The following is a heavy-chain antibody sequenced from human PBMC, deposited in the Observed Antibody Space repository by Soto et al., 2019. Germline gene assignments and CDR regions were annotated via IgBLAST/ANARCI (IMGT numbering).Heavy chain of an antibody. CDR3: ASSYGGGNWFDP. V-gene: IGHV1-18*03. J-gene: IGHJ5*02. D-gene: IGHD4-17*01. CDR2: ISAYNGNT. CDR1: GYTFTSYG. Sequence: QVQLVQSGAEVKKPGASVKVSCKASGYTFTSYGISWVRQAPGQGLEWMGWISAYNGNTNYAQKPPGIRTITTDPSTSTAYMELRNLRSDDLAVYFCASSYGGGNWFDPWGQGTLVTVSS.